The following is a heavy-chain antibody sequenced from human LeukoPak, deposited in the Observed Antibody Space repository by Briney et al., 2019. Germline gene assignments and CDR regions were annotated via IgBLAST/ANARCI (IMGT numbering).Heavy chain of an antibody. V-gene: IGHV3-23*01. Sequence: GGSLRLSCAASGFTFSSYAMSWVRQAPGKGLEWVSAISGSGGSTYYADSVKGRFTISRDNSKNTLYLQMNSLRAEDTAVYYCAKDGSIYDSSGNFDYWGQGTLVTVSS. CDR3: AKDGSIYDSSGNFDY. D-gene: IGHD3-22*01. CDR1: GFTFSSYA. CDR2: ISGSGGST. J-gene: IGHJ4*02.